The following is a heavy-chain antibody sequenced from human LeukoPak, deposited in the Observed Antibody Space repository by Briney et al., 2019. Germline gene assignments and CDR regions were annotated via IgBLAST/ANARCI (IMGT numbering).Heavy chain of an antibody. Sequence: SETLSLTCAVYGGSFSGYYWSWIRQPPGKGLEWIGEINHSGSTNYNPSLKSRVTISVDTSKNQFSPKLSSVTAADTAVYYCARGGDDYVWGSYRHNFDYWGQGTLVTVSS. CDR3: ARGGDDYVWGSYRHNFDY. D-gene: IGHD3-16*02. V-gene: IGHV4-34*01. J-gene: IGHJ4*02. CDR1: GGSFSGYY. CDR2: INHSGST.